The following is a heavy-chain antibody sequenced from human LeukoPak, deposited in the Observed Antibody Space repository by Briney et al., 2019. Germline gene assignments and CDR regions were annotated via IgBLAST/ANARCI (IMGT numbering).Heavy chain of an antibody. D-gene: IGHD3-9*01. CDR1: GFTFNEYT. Sequence: GGALRLSCAASGFTFNEYTMHWVRQAPGKGLEWVSLIRWDGASTYYGDSVKGRFTISRDNSKSSLYLQLNSLTTEDTALYYCAKNALYYDILTGPLDSWGQGTLVTVSS. J-gene: IGHJ4*02. CDR3: AKNALYYDILTGPLDS. V-gene: IGHV3-43*01. CDR2: IRWDGAST.